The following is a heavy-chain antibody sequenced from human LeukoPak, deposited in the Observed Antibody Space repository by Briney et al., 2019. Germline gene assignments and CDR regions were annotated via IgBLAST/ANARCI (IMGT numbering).Heavy chain of an antibody. J-gene: IGHJ4*02. CDR1: GFTFSSYA. V-gene: IGHV3-23*01. CDR2: IGGSGAST. D-gene: IGHD6-13*01. CDR3: ATGRWYCDY. Sequence: GGSLRLSCAASGFTFSSYAMSWVCQAPGKGLEWDSLIGGSGASTYYADSMKGRFTISRDNSKNTLYLQMNSLRAEDTAVYYCATGRWYCDYWGQGTLVTVSS.